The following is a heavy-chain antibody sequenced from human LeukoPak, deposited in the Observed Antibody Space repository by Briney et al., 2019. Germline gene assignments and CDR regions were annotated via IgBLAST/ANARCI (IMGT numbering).Heavy chain of an antibody. J-gene: IGHJ6*02. V-gene: IGHV3-30*18. CDR3: AKDKDFWSGYYRGVPFHYGMDV. Sequence: PGGSLRLSCAASGFTFSSYGMHWVRQAPGKGLEWVAVISYDGSNKYYADSVKGRFTIPRDNAKNTLYLQMNSLRAEDTAVYYCAKDKDFWSGYYRGVPFHYGMDVWGQGTTVTVSS. CDR1: GFTFSSYG. CDR2: ISYDGSNK. D-gene: IGHD3-3*01.